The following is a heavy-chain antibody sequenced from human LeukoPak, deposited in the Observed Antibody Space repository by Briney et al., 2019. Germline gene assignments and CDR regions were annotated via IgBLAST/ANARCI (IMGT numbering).Heavy chain of an antibody. V-gene: IGHV3-33*06. CDR3: ANNFDY. CDR2: IYYDGSNK. J-gene: IGHJ4*02. CDR1: GFTFSNYG. Sequence: GRSLRLSCAASGFTFSNYGMHWVRQAPGKGLEWVALIYYDGSNKYYAGSVKGRFTISRDNSKNTLYLQMNSLRAEDTAMYYCANNFDYWGQGTLVTVSS.